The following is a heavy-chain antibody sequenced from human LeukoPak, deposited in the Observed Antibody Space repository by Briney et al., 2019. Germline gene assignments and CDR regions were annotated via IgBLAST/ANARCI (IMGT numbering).Heavy chain of an antibody. D-gene: IGHD3-16*01. CDR1: GFTFSSYW. CDR3: ARGGGAPLTPFDY. Sequence: WGSLRLSCAASGFTFSSYWMSWVRQAPGKGLEWVANIKQDGSEKYYVDSVKGRFTISRDNAKNSLYLQMNSLRAEDTAVYYCARGGGAPLTPFDYWGQGTLVTVSS. V-gene: IGHV3-7*01. J-gene: IGHJ4*02. CDR2: IKQDGSEK.